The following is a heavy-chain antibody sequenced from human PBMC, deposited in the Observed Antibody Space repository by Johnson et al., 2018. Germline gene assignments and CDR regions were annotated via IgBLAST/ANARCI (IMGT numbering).Heavy chain of an antibody. Sequence: VQLVQSGGGVVQPGRPLGLCCAASGFTFSNYGMHWVRQAPGKGLEWVALIWFDGNNKYYGESVKGRFTVSRDNYKKTLYLKMNSLRAEATAVYYCARTHGSGRVRSNNGMDVWGQGTPVTVSS. J-gene: IGHJ6*02. CDR2: IWFDGNNK. CDR3: ARTHGSGRVRSNNGMDV. CDR1: GFTFSNYG. V-gene: IGHV3-33*01. D-gene: IGHD3-10*01.